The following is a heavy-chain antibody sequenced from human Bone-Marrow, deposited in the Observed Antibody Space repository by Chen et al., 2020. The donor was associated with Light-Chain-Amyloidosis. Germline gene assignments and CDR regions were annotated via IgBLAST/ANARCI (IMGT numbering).Heavy chain of an antibody. V-gene: IGHV1-46*01. CDR1: GYTFTSYY. Sequence: QVQLVQSGAEVKKPGASVKVSCKASGYTFTSYYMNWVRQAPGQGLEWMGIINPSGGSTSYALKFQGRVTMTRDTSTSTVYMELSSLRSEDTAVYYCARGGGSTIRRGGPDYWGQGTLVTVSS. J-gene: IGHJ4*02. D-gene: IGHD5-12*01. CDR2: INPSGGST. CDR3: ARGGGSTIRRGGPDY.